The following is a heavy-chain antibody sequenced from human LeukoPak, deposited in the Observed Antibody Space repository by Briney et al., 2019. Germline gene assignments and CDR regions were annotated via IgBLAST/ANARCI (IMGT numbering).Heavy chain of an antibody. D-gene: IGHD3-22*01. CDR3: AGLTGGYDSSGYHNWFDP. CDR1: GGSISSYY. V-gene: IGHV4-59*01. CDR2: IYYSGST. Sequence: SETLSLTCTVSGGSISSYYWSWIRQPPGKGLEWIGYIYYSGSTNYNPSLKSRVTISVDTSKNQFSLKLSSVTAADTAVYYCAGLTGGYDSSGYHNWFDPWGQGTLVTVSS. J-gene: IGHJ5*02.